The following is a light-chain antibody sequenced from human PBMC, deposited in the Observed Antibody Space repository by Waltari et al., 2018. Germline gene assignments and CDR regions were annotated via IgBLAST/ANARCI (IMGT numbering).Light chain of an antibody. CDR3: MIWHNSSVV. V-gene: IGLV5-45*02. J-gene: IGLJ3*02. Sequence: QAVLTQPSSLSASPGASASLTCTLLSGIDVGRYRIYWYQQKPGSPPQYLLRYKSDSDKHQGVGGPIRFSGSKASSANAGILLISGVQSEDEADYLCMIWHNSSVVFGGGTKLTVL. CDR2: YKSDSDK. CDR1: SGIDVGRYR.